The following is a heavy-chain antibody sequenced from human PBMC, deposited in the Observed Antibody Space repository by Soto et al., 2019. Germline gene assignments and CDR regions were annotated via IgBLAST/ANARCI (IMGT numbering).Heavy chain of an antibody. J-gene: IGHJ5*02. D-gene: IGHD6-13*01. CDR2: INPNSGGT. V-gene: IGHV1-2*02. Sequence: ASVKVSCKASGYTFTGYYMHWVRQAPVQGLEWMGWINPNSGGTNYAQKFQGRVTMTRDTSISTAYMELSRLRSDDTAVYYCARYIAAAGTGWFAPWGQGTLVTVSS. CDR3: ARYIAAAGTGWFAP. CDR1: GYTFTGYY.